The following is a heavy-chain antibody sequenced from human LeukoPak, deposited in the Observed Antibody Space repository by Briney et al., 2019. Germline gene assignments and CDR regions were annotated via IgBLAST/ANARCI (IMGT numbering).Heavy chain of an antibody. V-gene: IGHV1-2*02. D-gene: IGHD1-26*01. CDR2: INPNSGGT. J-gene: IGHJ5*02. CDR1: GYTFTSYD. Sequence: ASVKVSCKASGYTFTSYDINWVRQATGQGLEWMGWINPNSGGTNYAQKFQGRVTMTGDTSISTAYMELSRLRSDDTAVYYCAAFSGSYGVFDPWGQGTLVTVSS. CDR3: AAFSGSYGVFDP.